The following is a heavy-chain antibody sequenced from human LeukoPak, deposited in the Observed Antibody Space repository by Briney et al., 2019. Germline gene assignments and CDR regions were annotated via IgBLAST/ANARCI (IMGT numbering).Heavy chain of an antibody. J-gene: IGHJ4*02. CDR1: VGTFIIYA. Sequence: GASVTVSYKASVGTFIIYAISWVRQAPGQGLEWMGGIIPIFGTANYAQKFQGRVTITTDESTSTAYMELSSLRSEDTAVYYCARGPWNSGTFDYWGQGTLVTVSS. CDR2: IIPIFGTA. CDR3: ARGPWNSGTFDY. D-gene: IGHD1-1*01. V-gene: IGHV1-69*05.